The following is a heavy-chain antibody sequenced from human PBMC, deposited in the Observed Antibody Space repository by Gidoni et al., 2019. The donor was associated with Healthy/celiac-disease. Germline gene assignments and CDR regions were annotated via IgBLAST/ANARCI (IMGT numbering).Heavy chain of an antibody. J-gene: IGHJ6*02. CDR2: ISSSSSTI. D-gene: IGHD6-19*01. V-gene: IGHV3-48*01. Sequence: EVQLVESGGGLVQPGGSLRLSCAASGFPFSSYSMNWVRQAPGKGLEWVSYISSSSSTIYYADSVKGRFTISRDNAKNSLYLQMNSLRAEDTAVYYCARALGIAVAGTFHPGYGMDVWGQGTTVTVSS. CDR3: ARALGIAVAGTFHPGYGMDV. CDR1: GFPFSSYS.